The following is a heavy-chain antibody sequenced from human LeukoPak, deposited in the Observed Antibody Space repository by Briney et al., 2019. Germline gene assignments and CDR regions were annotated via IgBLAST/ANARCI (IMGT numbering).Heavy chain of an antibody. J-gene: IGHJ6*03. D-gene: IGHD2-2*01. Sequence: PSETLSLTCTVSGGSISSSSYYWGWIRQPPGKGLEWIGSIYYSGSTNYNPSLKSRVTISVDTSKNQFSLKLSSVTAADTAVYYCARGLPAAHYYYYYYMDVWGKGTTVTISS. CDR1: GGSISSSSYY. V-gene: IGHV4-39*07. CDR3: ARGLPAAHYYYYYYMDV. CDR2: IYYSGST.